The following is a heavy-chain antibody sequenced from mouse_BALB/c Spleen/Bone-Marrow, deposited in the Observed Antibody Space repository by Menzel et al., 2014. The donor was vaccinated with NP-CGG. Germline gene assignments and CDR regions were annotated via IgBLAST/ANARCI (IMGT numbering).Heavy chain of an antibody. D-gene: IGHD1-2*01. CDR1: GYTFTDYY. CDR2: IYPRNNNT. Sequence: VQLQQSGPELVEPGASVKISCKASGYTFTDYYINWVKQKPGQGLEWIGWIYPRNNNTKYNERFKDKATLTVDTPSSTAYMQLSSLTSEDTAVYFCARGITTATFAYWGQGTLVTVSA. J-gene: IGHJ3*01. V-gene: IGHV1-84*02. CDR3: ARGITTATFAY.